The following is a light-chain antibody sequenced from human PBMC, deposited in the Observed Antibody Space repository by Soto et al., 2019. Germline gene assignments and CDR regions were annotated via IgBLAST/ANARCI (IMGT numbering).Light chain of an antibody. V-gene: IGKV3-11*01. CDR3: HQRQSWPRT. J-gene: IGKJ1*01. Sequence: EIVLTQSPATLSSFPGGRVTLSCRASQYINTRLAWYQHRPGQAPRLLIYQTSLRAAGIPARFSASGSGTDFTLTISDVQPEDFALYYCHQRQSWPRTFGQGTKVDI. CDR1: QYINTR. CDR2: QTS.